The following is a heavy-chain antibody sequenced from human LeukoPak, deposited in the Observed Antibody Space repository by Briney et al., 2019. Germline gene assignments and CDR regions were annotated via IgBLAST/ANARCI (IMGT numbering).Heavy chain of an antibody. J-gene: IGHJ5*02. CDR3: ARSRRDYSERSWFDP. CDR2: INHSGST. V-gene: IGHV4-34*01. CDR1: GGSFSGYY. D-gene: IGHD2-15*01. Sequence: SETLSLTCAVYGGSFSGYYWSWIRQPPGKGLEWIGEINHSGSTNYNPSLKSRVTISVDTSKNQFSLKLSSVTAADTAVYYCARSRRDYSERSWFDPWGQGTLVTVSS.